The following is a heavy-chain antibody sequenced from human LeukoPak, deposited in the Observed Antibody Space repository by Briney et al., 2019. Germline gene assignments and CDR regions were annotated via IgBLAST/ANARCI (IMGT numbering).Heavy chain of an antibody. CDR3: ASGPDFWSGYYAIDY. V-gene: IGHV5-51*01. Sequence: GESLKISCKGSGYSFTSYWIGWVRQMPGKGLEWMGIIYPGDSDTRYSPSSQGQVTISADKSISTAYLQWSSLKASDTAMYYCASGPDFWSGYYAIDYWGQGTLVTVSS. CDR2: IYPGDSDT. D-gene: IGHD3-3*01. CDR1: GYSFTSYW. J-gene: IGHJ4*02.